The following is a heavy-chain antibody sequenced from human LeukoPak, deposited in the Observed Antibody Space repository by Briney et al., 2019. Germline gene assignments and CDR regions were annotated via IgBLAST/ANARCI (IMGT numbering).Heavy chain of an antibody. Sequence: PSETLSLTCTVSGDSINSYDFCGWIRPPREKGLELIGIICYSGSTDYTDSLKSRFTISVDKAKNHFSLKLSSVTAEDTAVYYCARESPLFLVVAPSGYFDYWGQGTLVTVS. CDR3: ARESPLFLVVAPSGYFDY. V-gene: IGHV4-38-2*02. CDR1: GDSINSYDF. J-gene: IGHJ4*02. D-gene: IGHD2-15*01. CDR2: ICYSGST.